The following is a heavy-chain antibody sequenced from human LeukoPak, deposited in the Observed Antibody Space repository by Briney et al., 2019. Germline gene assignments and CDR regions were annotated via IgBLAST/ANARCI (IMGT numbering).Heavy chain of an antibody. CDR2: ITGSGGST. J-gene: IGHJ4*02. D-gene: IGHD3-10*01. CDR3: ARELFDFDY. Sequence: GGSLRLSCAPSGFTFDNFAMTWVRQAPGTGLEWVSEITGSGGSTYYADSVKGRFTISRDNSKNTLYLQMNSLRAEDTAIYYCARELFDFDYWGQGTLVTVSX. V-gene: IGHV3-23*01. CDR1: GFTFDNFA.